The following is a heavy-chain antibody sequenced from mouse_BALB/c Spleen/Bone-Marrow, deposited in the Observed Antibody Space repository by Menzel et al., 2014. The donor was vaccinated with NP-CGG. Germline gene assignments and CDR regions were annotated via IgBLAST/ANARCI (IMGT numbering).Heavy chain of an antibody. CDR1: GYTFTSYW. CDR3: ARSTTVVVRYWYFDV. CDR2: IDPSNGRT. D-gene: IGHD1-1*01. J-gene: IGHJ1*01. V-gene: IGHV1S81*02. Sequence: QVQLKESGAELVKPGASVKLSCKASGYTFTSYWMHWVKQRPGQGLEWIGEIDPSNGRTNYNEKFKNKATLTVDKSSSTAYTQLSSLTSEDSAVYYCARSTTVVVRYWYFDVWGAGTTVTVSS.